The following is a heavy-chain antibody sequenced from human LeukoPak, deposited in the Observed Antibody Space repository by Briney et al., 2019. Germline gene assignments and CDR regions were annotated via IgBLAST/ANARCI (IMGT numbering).Heavy chain of an antibody. CDR3: VRGHSIGDDP. J-gene: IGHJ5*02. CDR2: IKTDGSEK. CDR1: GLTFSSLW. V-gene: IGHV3-7*01. Sequence: GGSLRLSCVASGLTFSSLWMTWVRQAPGKGLEWVANIKTDGSEKYYVDSVKGRFTISRDNAKNSLYLQMNSLRAEDAAMYYCVRGHSIGDDPWGQGTLVTVSS. D-gene: IGHD3-16*01.